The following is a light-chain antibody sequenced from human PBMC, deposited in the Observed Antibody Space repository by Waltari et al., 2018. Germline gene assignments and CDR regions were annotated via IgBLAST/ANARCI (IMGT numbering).Light chain of an antibody. Sequence: WYNQPPGTAPKLMIYEVSNRPSGVPDRFSGSKSGNTASLTISGLQAEDEADYYCSSYTSSSFVVFGGGTKLTVL. J-gene: IGLJ2*01. CDR3: SSYTSSSFVV. V-gene: IGLV2-18*02. CDR2: EVS.